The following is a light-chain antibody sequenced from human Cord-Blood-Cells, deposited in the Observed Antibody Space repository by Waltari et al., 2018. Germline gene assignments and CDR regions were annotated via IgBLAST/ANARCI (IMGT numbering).Light chain of an antibody. J-gene: IGKJ4*01. CDR2: GAS. Sequence: EIVLTQSPGTLSLSPGERATLSCRASQSVSSSYLAWYQQKPGQAPRLLIYGASSRATCIPDRFRGSESGTDFTLTISRLEPEDFAVYYCQQYGSSLLTFGGGTKVEIK. V-gene: IGKV3-20*01. CDR3: QQYGSSLLT. CDR1: QSVSSSY.